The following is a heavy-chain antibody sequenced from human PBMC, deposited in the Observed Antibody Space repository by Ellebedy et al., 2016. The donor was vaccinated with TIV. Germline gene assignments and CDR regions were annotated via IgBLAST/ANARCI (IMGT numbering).Heavy chain of an antibody. CDR3: ARVQRYCSGGRCYSDYFAFDY. Sequence: PGGSLRLSCAASGFTFSNYGMHWVRQAPGKGLEWVAIIWFDGSNKYYADSVKGRFTISRDNSKNTLYLQMNSLRAEDTAVYYCARVQRYCSGGRCYSDYFAFDYWGQGTLVTVSS. J-gene: IGHJ4*02. CDR1: GFTFSNYG. V-gene: IGHV3-33*01. D-gene: IGHD2-15*01. CDR2: IWFDGSNK.